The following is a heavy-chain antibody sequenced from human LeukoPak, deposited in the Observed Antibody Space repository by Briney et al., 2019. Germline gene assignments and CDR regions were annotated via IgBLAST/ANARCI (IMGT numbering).Heavy chain of an antibody. Sequence: GGSLRLSCAASGFAVSSNYMSWVRQVPGKGLEWVSVIYSGGNTYYADSVKGRFTISGDNSKNTLYLQLNSLRAEDTAVYYCARGPSGYSYGGYDYWGQGTLVTVSS. CDR3: ARGPSGYSYGGYDY. CDR2: IYSGGNT. D-gene: IGHD5-18*01. V-gene: IGHV3-53*01. J-gene: IGHJ4*02. CDR1: GFAVSSNY.